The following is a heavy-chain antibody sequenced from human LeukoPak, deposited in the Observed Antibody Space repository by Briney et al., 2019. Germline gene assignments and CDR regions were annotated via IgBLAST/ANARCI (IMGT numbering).Heavy chain of an antibody. CDR3: ASYSGSYSSDFDY. CDR1: GYSFSDYF. D-gene: IGHD1-26*01. CDR2: VNPNRGDT. V-gene: IGHV1-2*02. Sequence: GASVKVSCKASGYSFSDYFIYWVRQAPGQRLELMGWVNPNRGDTNYAQKFQGRVTLTRDTSISTAYMELSRLRSDDTAVYYCASYSGSYSSDFDYWGQGTLVTVSS. J-gene: IGHJ4*02.